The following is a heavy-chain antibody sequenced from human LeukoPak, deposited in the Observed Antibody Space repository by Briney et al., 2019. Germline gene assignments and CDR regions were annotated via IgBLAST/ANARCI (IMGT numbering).Heavy chain of an antibody. CDR1: GFTVSSNY. V-gene: IGHV3-53*01. J-gene: IGHJ4*02. CDR3: ARDGNYFGSGSPYNY. D-gene: IGHD3-10*01. Sequence: GGSLRLSCAASGFTVSSNYMSWVRQAPGKGLDWVSIIYSGGSTYYADSVKGRFTISRDNAKNSLYLQMNSLRAEDAAVYYCARDGNYFGSGSPYNYWGLGALVTVSS. CDR2: IYSGGST.